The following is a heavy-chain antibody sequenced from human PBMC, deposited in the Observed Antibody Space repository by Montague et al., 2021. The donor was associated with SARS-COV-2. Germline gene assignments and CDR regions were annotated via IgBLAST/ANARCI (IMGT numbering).Heavy chain of an antibody. CDR1: DFTFSDYS. D-gene: IGHD2-21*02. V-gene: IGHV3-23*01. CDR3: ARRRIKDILLVLPAPHLDV. CDR2: ITGSGSTT. Sequence: SLRLSCAASDFTFSDYSMTWVRQAPGKGLEWVSFITGSGSTTYYADSVKVRFTISRDNSRSTLYLQMNSLRVEDTAVYYCARRRIKDILLVLPAPHLDVWGKGTTVTVSS. J-gene: IGHJ6*04.